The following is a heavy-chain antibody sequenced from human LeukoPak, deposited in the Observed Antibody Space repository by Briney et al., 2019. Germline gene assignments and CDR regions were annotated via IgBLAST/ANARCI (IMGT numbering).Heavy chain of an antibody. D-gene: IGHD3-10*01. Sequence: SVKVSCXASGGTFSRSAISWVRQAPGQGLEWMGRIIPIFGTANYAQKFQGRVTVTTDESTNTAYMELSSLRSEDTAVYYCARGLSAGVDVYYYYMDVWGKGTTVTVSS. J-gene: IGHJ6*03. CDR3: ARGLSAGVDVYYYYMDV. V-gene: IGHV1-69*05. CDR1: GGTFSRSA. CDR2: IIPIFGTA.